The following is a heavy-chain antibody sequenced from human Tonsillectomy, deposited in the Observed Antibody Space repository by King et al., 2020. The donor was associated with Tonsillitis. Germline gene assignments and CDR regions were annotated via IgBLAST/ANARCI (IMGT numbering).Heavy chain of an antibody. CDR1: GFTFSDAW. Sequence: VQLVESGGGLVKPGGSLRLSCAASGFTFSDAWMSWVRQAPGKGLEWVGRIKSKTDGGTTDYAAPVKGRFYISMDDSTNTLYLQMNSLKTEDTAVYYCTRPLGYWGQGTLVIVSS. J-gene: IGHJ4*02. CDR2: IKSKTDGGTT. V-gene: IGHV3-15*01. D-gene: IGHD7-27*01. CDR3: TRPLGY.